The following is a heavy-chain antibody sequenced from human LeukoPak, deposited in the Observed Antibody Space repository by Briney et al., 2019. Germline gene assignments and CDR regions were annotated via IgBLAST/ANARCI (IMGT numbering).Heavy chain of an antibody. J-gene: IGHJ5*02. Sequence: GASVKVSCKASGGTFSSYAISWVRQAPGQGLEWMGGIIPIFGTANYAQKFQGRVTITADESTSTAYMELSSLRSEGTAVYYCARTVLRFLEWLSWFDPWGQGTLVTVSS. D-gene: IGHD3-3*01. V-gene: IGHV1-69*13. CDR3: ARTVLRFLEWLSWFDP. CDR2: IIPIFGTA. CDR1: GGTFSSYA.